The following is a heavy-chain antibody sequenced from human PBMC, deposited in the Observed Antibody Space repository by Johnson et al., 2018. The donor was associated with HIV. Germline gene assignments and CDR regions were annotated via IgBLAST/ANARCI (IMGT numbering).Heavy chain of an antibody. V-gene: IGHV3-73*02. CDR2: IRSRGNTYAT. D-gene: IGHD3-22*01. Sequence: VQLVESGGDLVQPGGSPKLSCAASGFSFSGSAMHWVRQASGEGLEWVGRIRSRGNTYATAYAPAVKGRFTISRDDSKNTAYLQMNSLKTEDTAVYYCTRTDDTYNYDIGGYVDAFDIWGQGTMVTVSS. CDR3: TRTDDTYNYDIGGYVDAFDI. CDR1: GFSFSGSA. J-gene: IGHJ3*02.